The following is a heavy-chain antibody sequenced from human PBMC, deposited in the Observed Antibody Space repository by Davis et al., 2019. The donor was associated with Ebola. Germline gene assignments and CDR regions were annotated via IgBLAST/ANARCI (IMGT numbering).Heavy chain of an antibody. D-gene: IGHD5-18*01. CDR1: GDSVSSGG. Sequence: HSQTLSLTCVISGDSVSSGGWNWIRQSPSRGLEWLGRTYYNSKWYNDYAVFLQGRITINADPSKNQFSLQLNSVTPEDTAVYYCARGWLRTGMDVWGKGTTVTVSS. CDR2: TYYNSKWYN. V-gene: IGHV6-1*01. CDR3: ARGWLRTGMDV. J-gene: IGHJ6*04.